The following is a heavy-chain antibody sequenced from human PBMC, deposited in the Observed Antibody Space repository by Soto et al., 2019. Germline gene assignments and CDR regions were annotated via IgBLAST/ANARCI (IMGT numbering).Heavy chain of an antibody. CDR1: GGTFSSYA. J-gene: IGHJ5*02. CDR3: ASGSLLEDSSGYYSHGWFDP. V-gene: IGHV1-69*01. Sequence: QVQLVQSGAEVKKPGSSVKVSCKASGGTFSSYAISWVRQAPGQGLEWMGGIIPIFGTANYAQKFQGRVTSTADESTSTAYMELSSLRSEDTAVYYCASGSLLEDSSGYYSHGWFDPWGQGTLVTVSS. CDR2: IIPIFGTA. D-gene: IGHD3-22*01.